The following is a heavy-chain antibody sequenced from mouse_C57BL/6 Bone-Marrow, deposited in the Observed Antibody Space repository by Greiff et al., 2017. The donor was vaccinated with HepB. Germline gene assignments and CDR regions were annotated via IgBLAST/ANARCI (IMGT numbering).Heavy chain of an antibody. V-gene: IGHV1-5*01. CDR1: GYTFTSYL. CDR3: TRFYSKAHY. D-gene: IGHD2-5*01. CDR2: IYPGNSDT. Sequence: EVKLMESGAVLVRPGASVKMSCKTSGYTFTSYLMHWVKQRPGQGLEWIGAIYPGNSDTSYNQKFKGKAKLTAVKSASTAYMELSSLTNEDSAVYYCTRFYSKAHYWGQGTTLTVSS. J-gene: IGHJ2*01.